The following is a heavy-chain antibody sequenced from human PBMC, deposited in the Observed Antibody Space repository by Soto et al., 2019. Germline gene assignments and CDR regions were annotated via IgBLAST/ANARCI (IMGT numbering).Heavy chain of an antibody. CDR3: ARGCGGGAYISGLLWVGAFDN. Sequence: QVQLVQSGEEVKKPGSSVKVSCKASGGTFSSYALSWVRQAPGQGLEWMGGIIPIFGTANYAQKFQGRVTITADKYTSTEYMELRILRSEETAVYHGARGCGGGAYISGLLWVGAFDNWGQVPMVTVST. D-gene: IGHD6-19*01. CDR2: IIPIFGTA. CDR1: GGTFSSYA. J-gene: IGHJ3*02. V-gene: IGHV1-69*06.